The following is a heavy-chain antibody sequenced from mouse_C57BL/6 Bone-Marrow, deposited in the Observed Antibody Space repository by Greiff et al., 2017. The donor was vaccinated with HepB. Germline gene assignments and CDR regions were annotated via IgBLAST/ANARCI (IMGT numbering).Heavy chain of an antibody. CDR1: GYTFTSYT. D-gene: IGHD1-1*01. Sequence: QVQLKQSGAELARPGASVKMSCKASGYTFTSYTMHWVKQRPGQGLEWIGYINPSSGYTKYNQKFKDKATLTADKSSSTAYMQLSSLTSEDSAVYYCARGYGKRSLDYWGRGTALTVTA. V-gene: IGHV1-4*01. CDR2: INPSSGYT. J-gene: IGHJ2*01. CDR3: ARGYGKRSLDY.